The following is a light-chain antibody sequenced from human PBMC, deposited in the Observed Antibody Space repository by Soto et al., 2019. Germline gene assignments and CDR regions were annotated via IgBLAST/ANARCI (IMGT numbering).Light chain of an antibody. V-gene: IGKV3-20*01. CDR2: GAS. Sequence: EIVLTQSPGTLSLSPGERATLSCRASQSVSSSYLAWYQQKPGQAPRLLIYGASSRATGIPDRFSGSGSGTDFTITISRLEPEDFAVYYCQQYGSSPPLTFGGGTTVDIK. CDR3: QQYGSSPPLT. CDR1: QSVSSSY. J-gene: IGKJ4*01.